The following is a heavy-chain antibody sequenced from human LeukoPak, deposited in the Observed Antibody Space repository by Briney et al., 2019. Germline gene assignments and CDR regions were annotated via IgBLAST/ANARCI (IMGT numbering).Heavy chain of an antibody. J-gene: IGHJ3*02. V-gene: IGHV3-30*03. CDR1: GFTFSSYG. D-gene: IGHD1-7*01. CDR3: ARVGITGTTTAFDI. Sequence: GGSLRLSCAASGFTFSSYGMHWVRQAPGKGLEWVAVISYDGSNKYYADSVKGRFTISRDNSKNTLYLQMNSLRAEDTAVYYCARVGITGTTTAFDIWGQGTMVTVSS. CDR2: ISYDGSNK.